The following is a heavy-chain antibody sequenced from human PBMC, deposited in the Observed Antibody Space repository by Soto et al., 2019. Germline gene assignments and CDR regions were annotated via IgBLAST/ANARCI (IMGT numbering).Heavy chain of an antibody. V-gene: IGHV1-18*01. CDR1: GYTFNIYG. CDR3: ARDRVPKSSGFFPFDY. J-gene: IGHJ4*01. CDR2: ISAFNGKT. Sequence: QIQLVQSGAEVKKPGASVKVSCKASGYTFNIYGINWVRQAPGQGLEWMGWISAFNGKTNYAQNVQGRATMTTDTSTSTAYLELRSLRSDDTAVYYCARDRVPKSSGFFPFDYWRHGTLVTVSS. D-gene: IGHD3-22*01.